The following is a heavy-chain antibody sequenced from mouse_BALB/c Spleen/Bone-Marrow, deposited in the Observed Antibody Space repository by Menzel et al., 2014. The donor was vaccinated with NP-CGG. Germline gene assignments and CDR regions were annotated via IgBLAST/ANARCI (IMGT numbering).Heavy chain of an antibody. CDR2: IDPANGNT. Sequence: TDTYMHWVKQRPEQGLEWIGRIDPANGNTKYDPKFQGKATITADTSSNTAYLQLSSLTSEDTAVYYCASYVYGYYFDYWGQGTTLTVSS. D-gene: IGHD2-2*01. V-gene: IGHV14-3*02. CDR3: ASYVYGYYFDY. J-gene: IGHJ2*01. CDR1: TDTY.